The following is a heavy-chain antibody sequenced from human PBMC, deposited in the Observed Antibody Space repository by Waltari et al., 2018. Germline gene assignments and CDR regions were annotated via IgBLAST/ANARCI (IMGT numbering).Heavy chain of an antibody. CDR2: ISVSDAT. CDR3: ATPFYNWDDPLHS. Sequence: EVQLLESGGDLVRPGGSLRPSCAVSGTSFGKPAINWFRLAPGAGLGWVSGISVSDATYYADSVKGRFTISRDTSKNTVFLQMNGLRAEDTAVYYCATPFYNWDDPLHSWGQGTLVTVSS. V-gene: IGHV3-23*01. J-gene: IGHJ4*02. D-gene: IGHD1-20*01. CDR1: GTSFGKPA.